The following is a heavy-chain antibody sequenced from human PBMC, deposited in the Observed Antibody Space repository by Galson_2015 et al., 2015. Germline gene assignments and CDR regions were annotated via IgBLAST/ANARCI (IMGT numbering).Heavy chain of an antibody. V-gene: IGHV1-18*04. J-gene: IGHJ6*02. CDR3: ARDRPYSSNWTTGFFGMDV. D-gene: IGHD6-13*01. CDR1: GYTFTSYG. Sequence: SVKVSCKASGYTFTSYGISWVRQAPGQGLEWMGWISAYNGNTNYAQKLQGRVTMTTDTSTGTAYMELRSLRSDDTAVYYCARDRPYSSNWTTGFFGMDVRGQGTPVTVSS. CDR2: ISAYNGNT.